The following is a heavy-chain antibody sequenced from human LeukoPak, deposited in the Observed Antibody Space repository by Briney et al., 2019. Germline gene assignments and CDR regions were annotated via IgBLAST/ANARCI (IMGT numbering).Heavy chain of an antibody. J-gene: IGHJ4*02. Sequence: GGSLRLSCAASGFTFSSYSMNWVRQAPVKGLEWVSSISSSSSYIYYADSVKGRFTISRDNAKNSLYLQMNSLRAEDTAVYYCARGGMVTIFGVPDYWGQGTLVTVSS. CDR1: GFTFSSYS. D-gene: IGHD3-3*01. CDR3: ARGGMVTIFGVPDY. CDR2: ISSSSSYI. V-gene: IGHV3-21*01.